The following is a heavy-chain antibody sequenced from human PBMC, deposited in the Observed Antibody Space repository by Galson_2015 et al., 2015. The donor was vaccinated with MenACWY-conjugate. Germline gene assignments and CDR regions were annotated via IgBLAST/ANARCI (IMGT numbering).Heavy chain of an antibody. V-gene: IGHV3-7*03. D-gene: IGHD2/OR15-2a*01. CDR1: GFILSSTSY. CDR3: AREDFYRCDY. CDR2: IKEDGTDK. Sequence: SLRLSCAASGFILSSTSYMTWVRQAPGKGLEWLTKIKEDGTDKYYVDSVRGRFTISRDNAKNPLYLQMNSLRDDDTAVYYCAREDFYRCDYWGQGTLVTVSS. J-gene: IGHJ4*02.